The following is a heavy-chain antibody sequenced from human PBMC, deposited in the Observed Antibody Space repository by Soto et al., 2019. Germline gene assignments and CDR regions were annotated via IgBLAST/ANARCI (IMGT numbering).Heavy chain of an antibody. V-gene: IGHV4-30-4*01. Sequence: PSETLSLTCTVSGGSISSGDYYWSWIRQPPGKGLEWIGYIYYSGSTYYNPSLKSRVTISVDTSKNQFSLKLSSVTAADTAVYYCARGRYYYDSSGYVYYFDYWGQGIPVTSPQ. CDR3: ARGRYYYDSSGYVYYFDY. CDR1: GGSISSGDYY. J-gene: IGHJ4*02. CDR2: IYYSGST. D-gene: IGHD3-22*01.